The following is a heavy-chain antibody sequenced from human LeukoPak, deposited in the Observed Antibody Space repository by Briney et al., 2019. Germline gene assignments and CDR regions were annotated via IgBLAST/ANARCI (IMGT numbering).Heavy chain of an antibody. V-gene: IGHV3-15*01. CDR2: IKSKTDGGTT. J-gene: IGHJ5*02. CDR1: GFTFSNAW. Sequence: PGGSLRLSCAASGFTFSNAWMSWVRQAPGKGLEWVGRIKSKTDGGTTDYAAPVKGRFTISRDDSKNTLYLQMNSLKTEDTAVYYCTTEGSSWGSWFDPWGQGTLVTASS. D-gene: IGHD6-13*01. CDR3: TTEGSSWGSWFDP.